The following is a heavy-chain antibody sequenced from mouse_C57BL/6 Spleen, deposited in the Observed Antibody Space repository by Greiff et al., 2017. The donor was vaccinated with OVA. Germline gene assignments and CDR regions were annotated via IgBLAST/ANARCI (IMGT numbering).Heavy chain of an antibody. V-gene: IGHV1-61*01. CDR3: ARERYDYDGGVDY. CDR2: IYPSDSET. J-gene: IGHJ2*01. D-gene: IGHD2-4*01. CDR1: GYTFTSYW. Sequence: VQLQQSGAELVRPGSSVKLSCKASGYTFTSYWMDWVKQRPGQGLEWIGNIYPSDSETHYNQKFKDKATLTVDKSSSTAYMQLSSLTSEDSAVYYCARERYDYDGGVDYWGQGTTLTVSS.